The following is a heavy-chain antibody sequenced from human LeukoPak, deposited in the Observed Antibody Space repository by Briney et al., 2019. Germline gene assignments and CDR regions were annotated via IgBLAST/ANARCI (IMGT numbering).Heavy chain of an antibody. CDR2: ISVSGGRT. CDR1: GSTFSTYA. Sequence: GGSLRLSCAAPGSTFSTYAMSWVRQAPGKGLDWVSAISVSGGRTYYADSVKGRFTISRDNSKNTLYLQMNSLRAEDTAVYYCAKSPSGIPAAISADYYYYGMDVWGQGTTVTVSS. V-gene: IGHV3-23*01. CDR3: AKSPSGIPAAISADYYYYGMDV. D-gene: IGHD2-2*01. J-gene: IGHJ6*02.